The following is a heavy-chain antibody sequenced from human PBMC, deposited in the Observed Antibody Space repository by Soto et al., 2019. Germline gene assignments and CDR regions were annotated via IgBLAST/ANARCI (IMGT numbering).Heavy chain of an antibody. CDR2: ASPDGTST. CDR3: TRHGSGDYFLFDP. J-gene: IGHJ5*02. D-gene: IGHD4-17*01. Sequence: GGSLRLSCAASGFTFSSFWMHWVRQAPGKGLEWVSRASPDGTSTSYADSVKGRFTISRDNAKNTLFMQMNSLRAKDTAVYYCTRHGSGDYFLFDPWGQGTLVTVSS. CDR1: GFTFSSFW. V-gene: IGHV3-74*01.